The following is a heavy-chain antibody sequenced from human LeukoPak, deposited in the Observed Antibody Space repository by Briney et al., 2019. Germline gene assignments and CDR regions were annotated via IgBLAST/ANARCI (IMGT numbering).Heavy chain of an antibody. Sequence: ASVKVSCKASGYTFTSYAMHWVRQAPGQSLEWMGWINTGNSNTKYSQKFQGRVTMTSDSSTSTVYMELSSLTSEDTAVYYCARDMRWPVTTLFDYWGRGTLVTVSS. CDR2: INTGNSNT. CDR3: ARDMRWPVTTLFDY. V-gene: IGHV1-3*04. D-gene: IGHD4-17*01. J-gene: IGHJ4*02. CDR1: GYTFTSYA.